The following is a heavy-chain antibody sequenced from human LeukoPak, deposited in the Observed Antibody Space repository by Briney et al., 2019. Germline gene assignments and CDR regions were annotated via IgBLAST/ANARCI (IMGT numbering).Heavy chain of an antibody. J-gene: IGHJ2*01. V-gene: IGHV4-39*01. CDR1: GGSISSSSYY. Sequence: PSETLSLTCTVSGGSISSSSYYWGWIRQPPGKGLEWIGSIYYSGSTYYNPSLKSRVTISVDTSKNQFSLKLSSVTAADTAVYYCARLGDYGDYTTLDWYFDLWGRGTLATVSS. D-gene: IGHD4-17*01. CDR3: ARLGDYGDYTTLDWYFDL. CDR2: IYYSGST.